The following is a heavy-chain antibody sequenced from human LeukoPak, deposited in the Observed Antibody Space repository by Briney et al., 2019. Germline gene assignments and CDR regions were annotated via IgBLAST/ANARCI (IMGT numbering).Heavy chain of an antibody. J-gene: IGHJ5*02. V-gene: IGHV1-2*02. CDR2: INPNSGGT. CDR3: ARDDRYYGSGSYYYNWFDP. D-gene: IGHD3-10*01. Sequence: ASVKVSCKASGYTFTGYYMHWVRQAPGRGLEWMGWINPNSGGTNYAQKFQGRVTMTRDTSISTAYMELSRLRSDDTAVYYCARDDRYYGSGSYYYNWFDPWGQGTLVTVYS. CDR1: GYTFTGYY.